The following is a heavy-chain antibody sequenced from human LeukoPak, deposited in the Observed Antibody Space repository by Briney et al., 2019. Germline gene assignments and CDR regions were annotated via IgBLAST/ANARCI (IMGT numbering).Heavy chain of an antibody. V-gene: IGHV3-66*01. J-gene: IGHJ3*02. CDR2: IYSGGST. CDR1: GFTASSNY. D-gene: IGHD3-22*01. Sequence: GGSLRLSCAASGFTASSNYMSWVRQAPGKGLEWVSVIYSGGSTYYADSVKGRFTISRDNSKNTLYLQMNSLRAEDTAVYYCARDHSTHYYDSSGTDAFDIWGQGAMVTVSS. CDR3: ARDHSTHYYDSSGTDAFDI.